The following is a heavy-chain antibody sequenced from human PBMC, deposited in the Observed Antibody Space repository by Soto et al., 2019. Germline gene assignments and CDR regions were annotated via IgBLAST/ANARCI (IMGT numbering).Heavy chain of an antibody. CDR2: IYYSGST. CDR1: GGSISSYY. V-gene: IGHV4-59*01. CDR3: ARDPFQSAYGDYDAFDI. Sequence: SETLSLTCTVSGGSISSYYWSWIRQPPGKGLEWIGYIYYSGSTNYNPSLKSRVTISVDTSKNQFSLKLSSVTAADTAVYYCARDPFQSAYGDYDAFDIWGQGTMVTVSS. J-gene: IGHJ3*02. D-gene: IGHD4-17*01.